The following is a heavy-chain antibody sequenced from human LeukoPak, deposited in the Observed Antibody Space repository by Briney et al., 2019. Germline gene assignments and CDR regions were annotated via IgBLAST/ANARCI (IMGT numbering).Heavy chain of an antibody. J-gene: IGHJ4*02. Sequence: PGGSLRLSCAASGFTFSSYGTHWVRQAPGKGLEWVAVISYDGSNKYYADSVKGRFTISRDNSKNTLYLQMNSLRAEDTAVYYCAKDFRGAHDYWGQGTLVTVSS. CDR3: AKDFRGAHDY. D-gene: IGHD3-10*01. V-gene: IGHV3-30*18. CDR2: ISYDGSNK. CDR1: GFTFSSYG.